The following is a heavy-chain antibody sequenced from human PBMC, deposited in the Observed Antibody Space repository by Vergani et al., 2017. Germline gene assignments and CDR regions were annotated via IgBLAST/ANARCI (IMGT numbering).Heavy chain of an antibody. V-gene: IGHV1-2*02. CDR2: INPNSGGA. J-gene: IGHJ5*02. CDR1: GYTFTGYF. D-gene: IGHD5-12*01. CDR3: ARDFGWLRLSNWFDP. Sequence: QVQLVQSGAEVKKPGASVKVSCKASGYTFTGYFIHWVRQAPGQGLAWMGWINPNSGGANYAQKFQGRVTMTRDTSISTAYMELSSLIIDDTAVYYCARDFGWLRLSNWFDPWGQGTLVTVSS.